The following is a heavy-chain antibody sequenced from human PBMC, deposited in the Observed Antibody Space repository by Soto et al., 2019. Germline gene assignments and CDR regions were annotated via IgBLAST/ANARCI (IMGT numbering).Heavy chain of an antibody. D-gene: IGHD2-2*01. CDR3: AREPLSSTRTFYGIDV. CDR2: ISYDGSNE. V-gene: IGHV3-30-3*01. CDR1: GFTFSGYA. J-gene: IGHJ6*02. Sequence: QVQLVESGGGVVQPGRSLRLSCAASGFTFSGYALHWARQAPGKGLEWVAVISYDGSNEYYADSVKGRFTISRDNSKNTLYLQMNSLRAEATAVYYCAREPLSSTRTFYGIDVWGLGATVTVSS.